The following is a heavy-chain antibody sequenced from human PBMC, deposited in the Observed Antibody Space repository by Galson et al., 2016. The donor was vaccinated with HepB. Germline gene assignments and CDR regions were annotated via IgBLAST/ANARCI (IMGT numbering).Heavy chain of an antibody. J-gene: IGHJ4*02. V-gene: IGHV3-74*01. Sequence: SLRLSCAASGFVFRKYWMHWVRQAPEKGLEWVSRISPDGRTTNYADSVKGRFNISRDNANNTLSLQINSLGAEDTAIYFCARDKNPFGGGNHFDHWGQGALVAVSS. CDR3: ARDKNPFGGGNHFDH. CDR2: ISPDGRTT. D-gene: IGHD3-16*01. CDR1: GFVFRKYW.